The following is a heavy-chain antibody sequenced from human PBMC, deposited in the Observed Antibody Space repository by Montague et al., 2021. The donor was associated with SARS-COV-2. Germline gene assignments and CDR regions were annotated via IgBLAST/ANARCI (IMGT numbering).Heavy chain of an antibody. Sequence: YLRLSCAASGFTFSGHAMSWVRQAPGKGLEWVSTTTYDSGTTYYADSVKGRFTISRDNSKNTLYLQMNSLRVEDTAVYYCARDCRSSSCTNWGYWGQGTLVTVSS. V-gene: IGHV3-23*01. D-gene: IGHD2-2*01. CDR1: GFTFSGHA. J-gene: IGHJ4*02. CDR2: TTYDSGTT. CDR3: ARDCRSSSCTNWGY.